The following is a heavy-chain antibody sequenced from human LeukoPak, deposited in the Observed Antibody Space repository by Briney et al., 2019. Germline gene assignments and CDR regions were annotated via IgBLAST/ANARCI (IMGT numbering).Heavy chain of an antibody. Sequence: SEPVSLPCTVSGGSMKSGGEHGPWVPQPRGRGLEWIEYIYHSGSPYYTPSLKSRVTISVDRSKNQFSLKLSSVTAADTAVYYCARVTLQDYYYMDVWGKGPTVTVPS. CDR3: ARVTLQDYYYMDV. CDR2: IYHSGSP. V-gene: IGHV4-30-2*01. D-gene: IGHD4-11*01. J-gene: IGHJ6*03. CDR1: GGSMKSGGEH.